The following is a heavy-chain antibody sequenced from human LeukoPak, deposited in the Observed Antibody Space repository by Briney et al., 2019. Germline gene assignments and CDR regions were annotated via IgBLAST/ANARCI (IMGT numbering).Heavy chain of an antibody. D-gene: IGHD5-12*01. CDR3: ARGGYSGYDGVGY. Sequence: ASVKVSCKASGGTFSSYATSWVRQAPGQGLEWMGGIIPISGTANYAQKFQGRVTITADKSTSTAYMELSSLRSEDTAVYYCARGGYSGYDGVGYWGQGTLVTVSS. CDR2: IIPISGTA. CDR1: GGTFSSYA. V-gene: IGHV1-69*06. J-gene: IGHJ4*02.